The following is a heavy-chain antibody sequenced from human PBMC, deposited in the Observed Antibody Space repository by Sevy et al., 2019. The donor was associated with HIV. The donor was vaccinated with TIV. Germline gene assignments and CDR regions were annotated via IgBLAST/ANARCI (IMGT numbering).Heavy chain of an antibody. D-gene: IGHD3-22*01. CDR1: GYTFTSYY. CDR3: ARDMASIDSSGYSSHFHY. J-gene: IGHJ4*02. CDR2: INPSGGST. V-gene: IGHV1-46*01. Sequence: ASVKVSCKASGYTFTSYYMHWVRQAPGQGLEWMGIINPSGGSTSYAQKFQGRVTMTRDTSTSTVYMELSSLRSEDTAVYYCARDMASIDSSGYSSHFHYWGQGTLVTVSS.